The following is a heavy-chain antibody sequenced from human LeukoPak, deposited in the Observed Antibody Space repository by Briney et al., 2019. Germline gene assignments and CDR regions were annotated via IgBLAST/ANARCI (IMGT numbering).Heavy chain of an antibody. D-gene: IGHD3-10*01. Sequence: SETLSLTCTVSGGSISSGGYYWSWIRQHPGKGLEWIEYIYYSGSTYYNPSLKSRVTISVDTSKNQFSLKLSSVTAADTAVYYCASYYYGSGSYLRAFDIWGQGTMVTVSS. CDR2: IYYSGST. J-gene: IGHJ3*02. CDR3: ASYYYGSGSYLRAFDI. V-gene: IGHV4-31*03. CDR1: GGSISSGGYY.